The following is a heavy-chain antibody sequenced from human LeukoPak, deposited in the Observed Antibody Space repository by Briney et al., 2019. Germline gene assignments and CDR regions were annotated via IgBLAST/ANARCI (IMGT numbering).Heavy chain of an antibody. Sequence: PGGSLRLSCAASGFTFSSYGMHWVRQAPGKGLEWVAVISYDGSNKYYADSVKGRFTISRDNSKNTLYLQMNSLRAEDTAVYYCASTQILYSYGDDAFDIWGQGTMVTVSS. V-gene: IGHV3-30*03. CDR1: GFTFSSYG. CDR2: ISYDGSNK. D-gene: IGHD5-18*01. J-gene: IGHJ3*02. CDR3: ASTQILYSYGDDAFDI.